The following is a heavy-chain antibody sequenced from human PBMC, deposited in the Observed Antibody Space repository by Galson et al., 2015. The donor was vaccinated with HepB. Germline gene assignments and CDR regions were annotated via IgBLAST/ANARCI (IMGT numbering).Heavy chain of an antibody. J-gene: IGHJ4*02. V-gene: IGHV1-18*01. CDR3: ARDVNRRPAIPGTLTGPKY. CDR1: GYTFSSYG. D-gene: IGHD2-21*02. Sequence: SVKVSCKASGYTFSSYGISWVRQAPRQGLEWVGWISAYNGNTNYAQKLQGRVTMTTDTSTSTAYMELRSLRSDDTAVYYCARDVNRRPAIPGTLTGPKYWGQGTLLTVSS. CDR2: ISAYNGNT.